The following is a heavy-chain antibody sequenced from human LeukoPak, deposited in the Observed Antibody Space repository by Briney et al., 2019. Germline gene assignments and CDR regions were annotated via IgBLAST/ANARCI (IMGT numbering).Heavy chain of an antibody. J-gene: IGHJ6*02. CDR1: GGSFSGYY. CDR3: ARGLDDYYYYYGMDV. CDR2: INHSGST. V-gene: IGHV4-34*01. D-gene: IGHD2-2*03. Sequence: SETLSLTCAVYGGSFSGYYWSWIRQPPGKGLEWIGEINHSGSTNYNPSLKSRVTISVDTPKNQFSLKLSSVTAADTAVYYCARGLDDYYYYYGMDVWGQGTTVTVSS.